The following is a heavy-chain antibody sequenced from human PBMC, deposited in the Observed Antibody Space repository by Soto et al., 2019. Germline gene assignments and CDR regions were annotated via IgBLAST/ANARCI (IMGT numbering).Heavy chain of an antibody. V-gene: IGHV1-69*13. Sequence: SVKVSCKASGGTFSSYAISWVRQAPGQGLEWMGGIIPIFGTANYAQKFQGRVTITADESTSTAYMELSSLRSEDTAVYYCARDRYYGSSGYYNYGMDVWGQGTTVTVSS. CDR2: IIPIFGTA. CDR3: ARDRYYGSSGYYNYGMDV. CDR1: GGTFSSYA. D-gene: IGHD3-22*01. J-gene: IGHJ6*02.